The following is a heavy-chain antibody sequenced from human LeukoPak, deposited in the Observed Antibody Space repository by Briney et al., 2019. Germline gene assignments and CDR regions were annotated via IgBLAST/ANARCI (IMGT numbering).Heavy chain of an antibody. Sequence: SVKVSCXASGGTFSSYAISWVRQAPGQGLEWMGGIIPIFGTANYAQKFQGRVTITADESTSTAYMELSSLRSEDTAVYYCARDQTRNNRNYDWFDPWGQGTLVTVSS. CDR2: IIPIFGTA. J-gene: IGHJ5*02. CDR3: ARDQTRNNRNYDWFDP. CDR1: GGTFSSYA. V-gene: IGHV1-69*13. D-gene: IGHD1-7*01.